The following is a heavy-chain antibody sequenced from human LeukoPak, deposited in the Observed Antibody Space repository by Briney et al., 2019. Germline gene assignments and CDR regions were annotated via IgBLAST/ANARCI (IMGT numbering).Heavy chain of an antibody. CDR1: GASISSSSFY. J-gene: IGHJ5*02. V-gene: IGHV4-39*07. CDR2: IYYSGNT. D-gene: IGHD6-19*01. Sequence: SETLSLTCTVSGASISSSSFYWAWIRQPPGKGLEWIGSIYYSGNTYYNPSLKSRVTISLDTSKNQFSLKLSSVTAADTAVYYCARDRIAVADPPNWFDPWGQGTLVTVSS. CDR3: ARDRIAVADPPNWFDP.